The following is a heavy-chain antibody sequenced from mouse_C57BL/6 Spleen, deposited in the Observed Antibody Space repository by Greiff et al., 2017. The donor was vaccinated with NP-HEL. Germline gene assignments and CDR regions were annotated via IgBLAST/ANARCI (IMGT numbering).Heavy chain of an antibody. CDR3: TRWDYGSSYVHY. D-gene: IGHD1-1*01. CDR1: GYTFTDYE. V-gene: IGHV1-15*01. CDR2: IDPETGGT. J-gene: IGHJ2*01. Sequence: VQLQQSGAELVRPGASVTLSCKASGYTFTDYEMHWVKQTPVHGLEWIGAIDPETGGTAYNQKFKGKAILTADKSSSTAYMELRSLTSEDSAVYYCTRWDYGSSYVHYWGQGTTLTVSS.